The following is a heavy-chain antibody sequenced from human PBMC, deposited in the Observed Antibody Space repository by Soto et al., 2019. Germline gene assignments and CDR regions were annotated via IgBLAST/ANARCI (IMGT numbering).Heavy chain of an antibody. V-gene: IGHV1-69*01. J-gene: IGHJ3*01. CDR1: GGPFNNHA. CDR3: ASDYGEIDAFDL. CDR2: VIPTLATA. Sequence: QVQLVQSGAEVKKPGSSVKVSCKTSGGPFNNHAINWVRQAPGQGLEWVGLVIPTLATADYAQKFQGRVTMTADEGTNTAYMELSSLRSDDTGVYYCASDYGEIDAFDLGGQGTLVTVSS. D-gene: IGHD4-17*01.